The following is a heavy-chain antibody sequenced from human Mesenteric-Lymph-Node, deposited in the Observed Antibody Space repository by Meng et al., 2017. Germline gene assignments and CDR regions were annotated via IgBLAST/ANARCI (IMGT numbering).Heavy chain of an antibody. CDR2: INPNSGGT. CDR3: ARFSEDYYYGMDV. Sequence: ASVKVSCKASGYTFTGYYMHWVRQAPGQGLEWMGWINPNSGGTNYAQKFQGRVTMTRDTSISTAYMELSRLRSDDTAVYYCARFSEDYYYGMDVWGQGTTVTVSS. J-gene: IGHJ6*02. CDR1: GYTFTGYY. V-gene: IGHV1-2*02.